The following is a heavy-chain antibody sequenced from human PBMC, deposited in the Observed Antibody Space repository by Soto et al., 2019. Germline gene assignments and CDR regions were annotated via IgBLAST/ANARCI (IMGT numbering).Heavy chain of an antibody. CDR3: AKDTGRSGFYGMDV. CDR2: ISSSGSYI. D-gene: IGHD3-10*01. CDR1: GFTFSSYS. V-gene: IGHV3-21*04. Sequence: PGGSLRLSCAASGFTFSSYSMNWVRQAPGKGLEWVSFISSSGSYIYYADSVKGRFTISRDNSKNSLYLQMNSLRTEDTALYYCAKDTGRSGFYGMDVWGQGTTVTVSS. J-gene: IGHJ6*02.